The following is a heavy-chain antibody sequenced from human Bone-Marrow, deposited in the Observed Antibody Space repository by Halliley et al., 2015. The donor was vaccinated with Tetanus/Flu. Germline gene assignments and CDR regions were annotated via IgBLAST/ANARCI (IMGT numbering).Heavy chain of an antibody. Sequence: LRLSCTVSGGSISSYYWSWIRQPPGKGLEWIGYIYYSGGTNYNPSLKSPVTISVDTSKNQFSLKLSSVTAADTAVYYCARVTLGLGYGGSSYHFDDWGQGTLVSVSS. CDR1: GGSISSYY. J-gene: IGHJ4*02. CDR2: IYYSGGT. CDR3: ARVTLGLGYGGSSYHFDD. D-gene: IGHD6-6*01. V-gene: IGHV4-59*01.